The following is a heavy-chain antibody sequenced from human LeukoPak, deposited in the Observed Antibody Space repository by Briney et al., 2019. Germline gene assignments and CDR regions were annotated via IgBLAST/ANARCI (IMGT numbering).Heavy chain of an antibody. D-gene: IGHD3-22*01. V-gene: IGHV4-59*01. CDR2: IYYSGST. CDR3: ARLTTYYYDSSGYTFDY. Sequence: PSETLSLTCTVSGGSISSYYWSWIRQPPGKGLEWIGYIYYSGSTNYNPSLKSRVTISVDTSKNQFSLKLSSVTAADTAVYYCARLTTYYYDSSGYTFDYWGQGTLVTVSS. J-gene: IGHJ4*02. CDR1: GGSISSYY.